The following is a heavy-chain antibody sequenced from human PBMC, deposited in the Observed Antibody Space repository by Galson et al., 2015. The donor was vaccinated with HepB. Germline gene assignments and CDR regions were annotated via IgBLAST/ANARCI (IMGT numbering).Heavy chain of an antibody. V-gene: IGHV3-30*18. J-gene: IGHJ5*02. CDR1: GFTFSSYG. CDR3: AKAAGS. D-gene: IGHD2-15*01. CDR2: ISYDGSNK. Sequence: SLRLSCAASGFTFSSYGMHWVRQAPGKGLEWVAVISYDGSNKYYADSVKGRFTISRDNSKNTLYLQMNSLRAEDTAVYYCAKAAGSWGQGTLVTVSS.